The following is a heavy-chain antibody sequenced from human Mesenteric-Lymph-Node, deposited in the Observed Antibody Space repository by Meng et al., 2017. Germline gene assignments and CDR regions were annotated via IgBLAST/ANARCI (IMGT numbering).Heavy chain of an antibody. Sequence: GGSLRLSCAASGFTFSSYAMHWVRQAPGKGLEYVSAISSNGGSTYYANSVKGRFTISRDNSKNTLYLQMGSLRAEDMAVYYCARTSPRDPGARVGEFDYWGQGTLVTVSS. CDR3: ARTSPRDPGARVGEFDY. CDR2: ISSNGGST. V-gene: IGHV3-64*01. CDR1: GFTFSSYA. D-gene: IGHD1-26*01. J-gene: IGHJ4*02.